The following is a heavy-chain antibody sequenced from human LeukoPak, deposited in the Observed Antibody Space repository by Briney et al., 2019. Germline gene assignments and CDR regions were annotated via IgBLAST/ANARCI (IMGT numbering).Heavy chain of an antibody. J-gene: IGHJ4*02. D-gene: IGHD1-26*01. Sequence: SETLSLTCTVSGGSISSSDYYWGWIRQPPGKGLEWIGAIFSSGSPYYNPSLKSRVTISVDSSKNQFSLKLSSVTAADTAVYYCARRTSNPVGAIDYWGQGALVTVSS. CDR2: IFSSGSP. CDR1: GGSISSSDYY. CDR3: ARRTSNPVGAIDY. V-gene: IGHV4-39*01.